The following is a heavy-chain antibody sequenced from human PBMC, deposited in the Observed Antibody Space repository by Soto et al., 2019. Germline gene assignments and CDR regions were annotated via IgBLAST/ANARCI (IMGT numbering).Heavy chain of an antibody. CDR1: GFTSRGFA. D-gene: IGHD3-22*01. Sequence: RPLRLSCEAFGFTSRGFAMHWVRQAPGKGLGGVAFIAFDGSETYYQNFGRAGFTISGDNPRNTLYWKIDSRRVEDTAVYYCVTKIVVVMTRAFDYWGQGTLVTVSS. V-gene: IGHV3-30*03. J-gene: IGHJ4*02. CDR3: VTKIVVVMTRAFDY. CDR2: IAFDGSET.